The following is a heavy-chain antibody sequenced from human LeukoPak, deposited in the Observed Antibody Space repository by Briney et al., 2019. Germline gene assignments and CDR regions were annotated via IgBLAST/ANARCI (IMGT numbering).Heavy chain of an antibody. CDR1: GYSISSGYY. V-gene: IGHV4-38-2*02. CDR3: HSKEYVWGSYRYDY. D-gene: IGHD3-16*02. Sequence: PSETLSLTCTVSGYSISSGYYWGWIRQPPGKGLEWIGSIYYSGSTYYNPSLKSRVTISVDTSKNQFSLKLSSVTAADTAVYYCHSKEYVWGSYRYDYWGQGTLVTVSS. J-gene: IGHJ4*02. CDR2: IYYSGST.